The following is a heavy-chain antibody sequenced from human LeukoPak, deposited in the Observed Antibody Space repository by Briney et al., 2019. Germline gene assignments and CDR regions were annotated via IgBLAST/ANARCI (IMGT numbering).Heavy chain of an antibody. CDR2: IYYSGTT. D-gene: IGHD3-10*01. J-gene: IGHJ4*02. CDR3: ARQAPYYGSGSYFDY. CDR1: GDSISSSSYY. V-gene: IGHV4-39*01. Sequence: SQTLSLTCTLSGDSISSSSYYWGWIRQPPGKGLEWIGSIYYSGTTYYNPSLKSRVTISVDPSTTQFSLKLSSVTAADTAVYYCARQAPYYGSGSYFDYSGQGTLVTVSS.